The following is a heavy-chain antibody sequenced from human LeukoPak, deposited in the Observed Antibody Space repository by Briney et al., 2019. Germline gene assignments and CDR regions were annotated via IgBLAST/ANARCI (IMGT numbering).Heavy chain of an antibody. D-gene: IGHD6-6*01. V-gene: IGHV3-21*04. Sequence: GGSLRLSCAASGFTFSSYSMNWVRQAPGKGLEWVSSISSSSSYIYYADSVKGRFTISRDNAKNSLYLQMNSLRAEDTALYYCAKAVISSEEFFDYWGQGTLVTVSS. CDR2: ISSSSSYI. CDR3: AKAVISSEEFFDY. CDR1: GFTFSSYS. J-gene: IGHJ4*02.